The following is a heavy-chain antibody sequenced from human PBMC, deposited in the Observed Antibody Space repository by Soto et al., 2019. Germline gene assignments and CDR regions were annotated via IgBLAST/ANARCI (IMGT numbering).Heavy chain of an antibody. D-gene: IGHD5-12*01. Sequence: QEQLQQWGAGLLKPSETLSLTCAVNGGSFSDYTWSWIRQPPGMRLEWIGEINISGGTNYNPSLKSRVTISVDTSKNEFSLKLTSVTAADTAVYYCARGVATIRDWGLGTLVTVSS. CDR3: ARGVATIRD. CDR2: INISGGT. J-gene: IGHJ4*02. CDR1: GGSFSDYT. V-gene: IGHV4-34*02.